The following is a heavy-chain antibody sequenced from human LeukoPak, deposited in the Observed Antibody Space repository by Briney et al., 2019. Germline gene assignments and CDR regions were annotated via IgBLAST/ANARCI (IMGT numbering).Heavy chain of an antibody. CDR2: ISYSGST. Sequence: SETLSRTCTVSGGFVSSGSYYWTWIRQPPGKGPEWIGYISYSGSTNYNPSLKSRVTISVDTSKNQFSLNLSSVTAADTAVYYCARRGSGGRSFDIWGQGTMVTVSS. CDR1: GGFVSSGSYY. V-gene: IGHV4-61*01. D-gene: IGHD2-15*01. CDR3: ARRGSGGRSFDI. J-gene: IGHJ3*02.